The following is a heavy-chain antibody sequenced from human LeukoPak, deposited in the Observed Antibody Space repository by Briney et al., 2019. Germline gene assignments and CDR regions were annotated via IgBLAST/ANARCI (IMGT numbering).Heavy chain of an antibody. Sequence: GASVKVSCKASGYTFTTYAMHWVRQAPGQRLEWMGWINAGNGNTKYSQKFQGRVTITRDTSASTAYMELSSLRSEDTAVYYCASRRQYCSTTSCSATFDIWGQGTTVTVSS. CDR1: GYTFTTYA. CDR3: ASRRQYCSTTSCSATFDI. CDR2: INAGNGNT. J-gene: IGHJ3*02. D-gene: IGHD2-2*01. V-gene: IGHV1-3*01.